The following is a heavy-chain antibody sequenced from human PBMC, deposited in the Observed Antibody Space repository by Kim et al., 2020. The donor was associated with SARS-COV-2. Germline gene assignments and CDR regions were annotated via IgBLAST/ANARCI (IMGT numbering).Heavy chain of an antibody. CDR2: ISSSSSYI. Sequence: GGSLRLSCAASGFTFSSYSMNWVRQAPGKGLEWVSSISSSSSYIYYADSVKGRFTISRDNAKNSLYLQMNSLRVEDTAVYYCARAGGLTYYYGMDVWGQGTTVTVSS. CDR1: GFTFSSYS. V-gene: IGHV3-21*01. J-gene: IGHJ6*02. D-gene: IGHD3-9*01. CDR3: ARAGGLTYYYGMDV.